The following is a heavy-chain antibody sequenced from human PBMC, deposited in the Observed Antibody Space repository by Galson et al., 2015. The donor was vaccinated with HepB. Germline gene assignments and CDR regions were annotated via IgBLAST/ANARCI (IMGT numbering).Heavy chain of an antibody. J-gene: IGHJ5*02. CDR2: IYYRGTT. V-gene: IGHV4-59*01. Sequence: SETLSLTCTVSGGSISGYYWSWIRQPPGKGLEWIGYIYYRGTTNYNPSLKSRVTISIDTSKNQFSLKLSSVTAADTAVYYCARTPKWELRRFDPWGQGTLVTVSS. CDR3: ARTPKWELRRFDP. CDR1: GGSISGYY. D-gene: IGHD1-26*01.